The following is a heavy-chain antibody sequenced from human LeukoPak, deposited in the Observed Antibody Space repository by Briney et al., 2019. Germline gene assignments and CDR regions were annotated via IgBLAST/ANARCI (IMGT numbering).Heavy chain of an antibody. CDR1: GFSLSTSGVG. Sequence: SGPTLLNPTQTLTLTCTFSGFSLSTSGVGVGWIRQPPGKALEWLALIYRDDDKRHNPFLRSRLTITKDTSKNQVVLTMTNMDPVDTATYYCAHRRSGYNFNDGDFNSWGQGTLVTVSS. CDR3: AHRRSGYNFNDGDFNS. V-gene: IGHV2-5*02. J-gene: IGHJ4*02. D-gene: IGHD3-22*01. CDR2: IYRDDDK.